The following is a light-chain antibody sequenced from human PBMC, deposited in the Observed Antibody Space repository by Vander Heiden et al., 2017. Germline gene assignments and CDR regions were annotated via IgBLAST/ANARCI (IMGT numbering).Light chain of an antibody. CDR2: DAS. Sequence: DIQMTQSPSTLPASVGDRVTISCRASQTIGHWLAWYQQKPGRAPKLLIYDASTLERGVPSRFSGSGSGTQFTLTISSLHPDDYAMYYCQRDDNSLQTFGQGTKVEI. CDR1: QTIGHW. J-gene: IGKJ1*01. V-gene: IGKV1-5*01. CDR3: QRDDNSLQT.